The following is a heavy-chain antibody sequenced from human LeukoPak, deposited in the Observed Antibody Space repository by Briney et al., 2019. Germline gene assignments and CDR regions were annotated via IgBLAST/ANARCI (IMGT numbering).Heavy chain of an antibody. CDR1: GFTFSTYW. Sequence: GGSLRLSCAASGFTFSTYWMHWVRQAPGKGLVWVSRINGDGSRTTYADSVKGRFTISRDNAKNTLYLQMNSLRAEDTAVYYCTNIVVVPAAIGGVWFDPWGQGTLVTVSS. CDR2: INGDGSRT. CDR3: TNIVVVPAAIGGVWFDP. V-gene: IGHV3-74*03. D-gene: IGHD2-2*01. J-gene: IGHJ5*02.